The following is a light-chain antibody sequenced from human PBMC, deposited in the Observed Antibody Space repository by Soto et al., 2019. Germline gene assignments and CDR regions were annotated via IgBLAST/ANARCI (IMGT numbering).Light chain of an antibody. CDR2: LGS. CDR3: MQPLQSWT. CDR1: QSLLHSNGYNY. J-gene: IGKJ1*01. V-gene: IGKV2-28*01. Sequence: VMTQSPLSLPVTPGEPASISCRSSQSLLHSNGYNYLDWYLQKPGQSPQLLIYLGSNRASGVPDRFSGSGSGTDFTLKISRVEAEDVGVYYCMQPLQSWTFGQGTKVDIK.